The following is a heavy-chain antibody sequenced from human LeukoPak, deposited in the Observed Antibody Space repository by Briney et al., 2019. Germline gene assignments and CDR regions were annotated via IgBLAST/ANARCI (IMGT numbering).Heavy chain of an antibody. CDR1: GFTASSNY. V-gene: IGHV3-66*01. CDR2: IYSGGTT. D-gene: IGHD4-17*01. CDR3: DTARPDHGDHQPFLDI. Sequence: GGSLRLSCAASGFTASSNYMSWVRQAPGKGLEWVSIIYSGGTTYYADSVKDRFTISRDNSKNTLYLQMNSLRAEDTAVFYCDTARPDHGDHQPFLDIWGQGTMVTVSA. J-gene: IGHJ3*02.